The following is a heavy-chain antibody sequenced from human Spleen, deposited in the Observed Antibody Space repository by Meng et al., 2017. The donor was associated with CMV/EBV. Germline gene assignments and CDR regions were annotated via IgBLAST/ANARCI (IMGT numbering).Heavy chain of an antibody. CDR2: LYWNDDK. CDR1: GFSLSPSGIG. Sequence: LTCPFSGFSLSPSGIGVDLLRPPPGKALEWLALLYWNDDKRYNPSLKSRLAITKGTSKNQVVLTMTNMDPADTATYYCAHDVVAIDYWGQGMLVTVSS. D-gene: IGHD2-2*01. V-gene: IGHV2-5*01. CDR3: AHDVVAIDY. J-gene: IGHJ4*02.